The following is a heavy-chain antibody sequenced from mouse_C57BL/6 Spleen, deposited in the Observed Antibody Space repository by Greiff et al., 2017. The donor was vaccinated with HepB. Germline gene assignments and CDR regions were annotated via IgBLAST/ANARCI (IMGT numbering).Heavy chain of an antibody. CDR3: ARSKGSSGYYAMDY. Sequence: QVHVKQPGAELVRPGSSVKLSCKASGYTFTSYWMDWVKQRPGQGLEWIGNIYPSDSETHYNQKFKDKATLTVDKSSSTAYMQLSSLTSEDSAVYYCARSKGSSGYYAMDYWGQGTSVTVSS. D-gene: IGHD3-2*02. V-gene: IGHV1-61*01. J-gene: IGHJ4*01. CDR2: IYPSDSET. CDR1: GYTFTSYW.